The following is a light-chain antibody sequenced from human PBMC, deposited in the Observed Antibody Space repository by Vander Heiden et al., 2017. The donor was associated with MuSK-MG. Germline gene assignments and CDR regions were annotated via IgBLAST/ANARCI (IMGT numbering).Light chain of an antibody. CDR1: QSVRSN. V-gene: IGKV3-15*01. CDR2: GAS. J-gene: IGKJ4*01. Sequence: EIVMTQSPATLSVSPGERATLSCRASQSVRSNLAWYQQKPGQAPRLLVYGASTRATGIPARFGGSGSGTEFTLTISSLQSEDFAVYYCQQYNNWLTFGGGTKVEIK. CDR3: QQYNNWLT.